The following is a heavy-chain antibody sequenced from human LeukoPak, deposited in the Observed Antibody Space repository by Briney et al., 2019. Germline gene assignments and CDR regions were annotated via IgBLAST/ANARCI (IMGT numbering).Heavy chain of an antibody. CDR1: GFTFSSYA. CDR3: AKVWALYYDFWSGYSFDY. V-gene: IGHV3-23*01. D-gene: IGHD3-3*01. J-gene: IGHJ4*02. Sequence: PGGSLRLSCAASGFTFSSYAMSWVRQAPGKGLEWVSAISGSGGSTYYADSVKGRFTISRDNSKNTLYLQMNSLRAEDTAVYYCAKVWALYYDFWSGYSFDYWGQGTLVTVSS. CDR2: ISGSGGST.